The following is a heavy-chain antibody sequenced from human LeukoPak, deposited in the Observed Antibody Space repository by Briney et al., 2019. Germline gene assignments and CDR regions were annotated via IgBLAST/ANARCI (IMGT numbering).Heavy chain of an antibody. D-gene: IGHD3-10*01. CDR2: ISAYNGNT. CDR1: GYTFTSYG. Sequence: ASVKVSCKASGYTFTSYGISWVRQAPGQGLEWMGWISAYNGNTNYAQKLQGRVTMTTDTSTSTAYMELRSLRSDDTAVYYCARDPTPMVRGVGVDYWGQGTLVTVSS. J-gene: IGHJ4*02. CDR3: ARDPTPMVRGVGVDY. V-gene: IGHV1-18*01.